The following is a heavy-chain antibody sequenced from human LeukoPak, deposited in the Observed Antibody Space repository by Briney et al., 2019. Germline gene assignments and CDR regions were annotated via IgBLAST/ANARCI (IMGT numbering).Heavy chain of an antibody. Sequence: PSGTLSLTCAVSGGSISSSNWWSWVRQPPGKGLEWIGEINHSGSTNYNPSLKSRVTISVDTSKNQFSLKLSSVTAADTAVYYCARGSRYYYYMDVWGKGTTVTVSS. V-gene: IGHV4-4*02. CDR3: ARGSRYYYYMDV. CDR1: GGSISSSNW. J-gene: IGHJ6*03. CDR2: INHSGST.